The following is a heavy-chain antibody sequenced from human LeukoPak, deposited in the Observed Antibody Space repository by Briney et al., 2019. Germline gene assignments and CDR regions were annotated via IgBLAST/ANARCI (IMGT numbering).Heavy chain of an antibody. CDR1: GFSFSSYA. D-gene: IGHD1-26*01. CDR2: IKQDGSEK. Sequence: PGGSLRLSCAASGFSFSSYALTWARQAPGKGLEWVANIKQDGSEKYYVDSVKGRFTISRDNAKNSLYLQMNSLRAEDTAVYYCARDLLRPGAVGATSLFDYWGQGTLVTVSS. CDR3: ARDLLRPGAVGATSLFDY. J-gene: IGHJ4*02. V-gene: IGHV3-7*01.